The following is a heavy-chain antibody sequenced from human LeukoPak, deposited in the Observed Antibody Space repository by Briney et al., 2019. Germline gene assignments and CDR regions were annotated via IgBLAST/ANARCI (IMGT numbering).Heavy chain of an antibody. J-gene: IGHJ3*02. CDR1: GGTFRSYA. D-gene: IGHD2-15*01. V-gene: IGHV1-69*05. CDR2: IIPIFGTA. CDR3: ARDRGIVVVVAAYDAFDI. Sequence: SVKVSXKASGGTFRSYAISWVRQAPGQGLEWIGRIIPIFGTANYAQKFQGRVTITTDESTSTAYMELSSLRSEDTAVYYCARDRGIVVVVAAYDAFDIWGQGTMVTVSS.